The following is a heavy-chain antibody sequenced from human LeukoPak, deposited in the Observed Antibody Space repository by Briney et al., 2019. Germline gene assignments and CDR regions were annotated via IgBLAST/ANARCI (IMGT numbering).Heavy chain of an antibody. CDR1: GVSISNCEM. CDR2: IFQGGRT. Sequence: PSESLSLSCAASGVSISNCEMRCCVRPPPGKGLGGAGEIFQGGRTNYSPSLKGRVTISIDNSRNQFSLQMTSLTAADTAVDYCMRLKDLDVTWWPADDWGPGILVTVSS. CDR3: MRLKDLDVTWWPADD. J-gene: IGHJ4*02. V-gene: IGHV4-4*02. D-gene: IGHD2-15*01.